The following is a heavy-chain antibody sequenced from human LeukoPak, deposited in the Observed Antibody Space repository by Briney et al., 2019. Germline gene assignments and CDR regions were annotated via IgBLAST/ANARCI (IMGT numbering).Heavy chain of an antibody. CDR3: ATVFLSSSWPVDY. D-gene: IGHD6-13*01. J-gene: IGHJ4*02. V-gene: IGHV1-24*01. CDR1: GYTLTELS. CDR2: FDPEDGET. Sequence: GASVKVSCKVSGYTLTELSMHWVRQAPGKGLEWMGGFDPEDGETIYAQKFQGRVTMTEDTSTDTAYMELSSLGSEDTAVYYCATVFLSSSWPVDYWGQGTLVTVSS.